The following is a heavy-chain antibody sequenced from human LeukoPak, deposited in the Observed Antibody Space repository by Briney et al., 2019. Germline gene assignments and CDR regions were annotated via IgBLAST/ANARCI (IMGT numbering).Heavy chain of an antibody. Sequence: WSLRLSCAGSGFIFSDFWMTWVRQTPGQGLEWVANIKEDGTEKNLVDSVKGRFTISRDNAKNSLYLQMNSLRAEGTAVYYCARGRCSSTSCYWGYWGQGTLVTVSS. CDR3: ARGRCSSTSCYWGY. CDR2: IKEDGTEK. V-gene: IGHV3-7*01. CDR1: GFIFSDFW. D-gene: IGHD2-2*01. J-gene: IGHJ4*02.